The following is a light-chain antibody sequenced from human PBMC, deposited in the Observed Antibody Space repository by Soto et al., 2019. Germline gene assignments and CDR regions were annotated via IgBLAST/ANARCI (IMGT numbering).Light chain of an antibody. V-gene: IGKV3-20*01. Sequence: EIVLTQSPGTLSLSPGKTATLSCRASQTIGRNYLAWYQQKPGQAPRLLIFSTSTRTTGIPERFSGGGSGTDFTLSISRLEPEDFAVYYCQQYASSPLLTFGGGTKVEIK. CDR2: STS. J-gene: IGKJ4*01. CDR1: QTIGRNY. CDR3: QQYASSPLLT.